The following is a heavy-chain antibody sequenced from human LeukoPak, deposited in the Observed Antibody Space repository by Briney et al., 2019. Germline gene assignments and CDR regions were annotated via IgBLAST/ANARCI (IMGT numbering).Heavy chain of an antibody. CDR1: GFTFSTYT. J-gene: IGHJ3*02. V-gene: IGHV3-21*01. CDR2: ISSSSSYI. CDR3: ARAPYDSTGYETPLAFDM. D-gene: IGHD3-22*01. Sequence: GGSLRPSCAASGFTFSTYTMNWVSQAPGKGLEWVSTISSSSSYIYYGDSVKGRFTISRDNAKNSLYLEMNSLRAEDTAVYYCARAPYDSTGYETPLAFDMWGQGTMVTVSS.